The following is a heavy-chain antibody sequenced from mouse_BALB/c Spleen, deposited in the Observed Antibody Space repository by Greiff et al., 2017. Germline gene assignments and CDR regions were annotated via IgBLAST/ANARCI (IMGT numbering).Heavy chain of an antibody. CDR2: INSNGGST. V-gene: IGHV5-6-3*01. CDR1: GFTFSSYG. D-gene: IGHD1-1*01. J-gene: IGHJ3*01. CDR3: ARDPPYYYGSSYGWFAY. Sequence: EVKLMESGGGLVQPGGSLKLSCAASGFTFSSYGMSWVRQTPDKRLELVATINSNGGSTYYPDSVKGRFTISRDNAKNTLYLQMSSLKSEDTAMYYCARDPPYYYGSSYGWFAYWGQGTLVTVSA.